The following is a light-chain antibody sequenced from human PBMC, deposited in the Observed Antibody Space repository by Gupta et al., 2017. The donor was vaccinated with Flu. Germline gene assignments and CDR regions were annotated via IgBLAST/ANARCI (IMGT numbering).Light chain of an antibody. J-gene: IGLJ2*01. CDR2: EDN. CDR3: QSYDSINGDVI. CDR1: SGSIATNY. V-gene: IGLV6-57*01. Sequence: NFMLTQPHSVSGSPGKTVTISCTRSSGSIATNYVQWYQQRPGSSPTTVIYEDNQRLSGVPDRFSGSIDSSSNSASLTISGLKTEDEAYYYCQSYDSINGDVIFGGGTKLTAL.